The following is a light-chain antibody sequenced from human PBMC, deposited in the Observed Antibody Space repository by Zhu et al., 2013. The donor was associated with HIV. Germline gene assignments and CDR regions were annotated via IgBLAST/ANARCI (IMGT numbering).Light chain of an antibody. J-gene: IGKJ2*01. CDR1: QTVLSA. V-gene: IGKV1-13*02. Sequence: AVQLTQSPSSLSASVGDRVTISCRASQTVLSALAWYQQTPGKAPKLLIYDASTLESGVPSRFGGSRSGTDFTLTISGLQPEDFATYYCQQFNSYPFTFGQGTKVEIK. CDR3: QQFNSYPFT. CDR2: DAS.